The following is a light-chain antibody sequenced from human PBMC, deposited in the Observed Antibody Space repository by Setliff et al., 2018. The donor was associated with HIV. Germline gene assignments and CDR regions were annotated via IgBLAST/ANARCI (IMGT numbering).Light chain of an antibody. Sequence: QSALAQPASVSGSPGQSITISCTGSASDVGGYNYVSWYQQQRGKAPKLIIYDVTHRPSGVSHRFSASKSGNTASLTISGLQPEDDADYYCTSYTTSSAPLVFGSGTKGTVL. CDR1: ASDVGGYNY. V-gene: IGLV2-14*03. J-gene: IGLJ1*01. CDR2: DVT. CDR3: TSYTTSSAPLV.